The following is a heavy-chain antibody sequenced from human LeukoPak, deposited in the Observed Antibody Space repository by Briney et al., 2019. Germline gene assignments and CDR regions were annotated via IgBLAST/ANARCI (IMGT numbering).Heavy chain of an antibody. CDR2: IYYSGST. Sequence: SQTLSLTCTVSGGSISSGDYYWSWIRQPPGKGLEWIGYIYYSGSTYYNPSLKSRVTISVDTSKNQFSLKLSSVTAADTAVYYCAGGYYDSSGYPALFDIWGQGTMVTVS. J-gene: IGHJ3*02. V-gene: IGHV4-30-4*01. D-gene: IGHD3-22*01. CDR3: AGGYYDSSGYPALFDI. CDR1: GGSISSGDYY.